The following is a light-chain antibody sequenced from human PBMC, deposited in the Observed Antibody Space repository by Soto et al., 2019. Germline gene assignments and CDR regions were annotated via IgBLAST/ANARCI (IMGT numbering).Light chain of an antibody. CDR3: GTWDSSLSAEV. Sequence: QSVLTQPPSVSAAPGQKVTISCSGSSSNIGNNYVSWYQQLPGTAPKLVIYENNKRPSGIPDRFSGSKSGTSATLGITGLQTGDEAEYYCGTWDSSLSAEVFGGGTKLTVL. V-gene: IGLV1-51*02. J-gene: IGLJ3*02. CDR1: SSNIGNNY. CDR2: ENN.